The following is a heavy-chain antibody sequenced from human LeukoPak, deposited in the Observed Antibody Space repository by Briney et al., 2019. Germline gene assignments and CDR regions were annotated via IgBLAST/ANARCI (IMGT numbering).Heavy chain of an antibody. V-gene: IGHV4-39*01. CDR3: ARLAFPDDYVWGSYRSDY. D-gene: IGHD3-16*02. J-gene: IGHJ4*02. Sequence: SETLSLTCTVSGGSISSSSYYWGWIRQPPGKGLEWIGSIYYSGSTYYNPSLKSRVTIFVDTSKNQFSLKLSSVTAADTAVYYCARLAFPDDYVWGSYRSDYWGQGTLVTVSS. CDR1: GGSISSSSYY. CDR2: IYYSGST.